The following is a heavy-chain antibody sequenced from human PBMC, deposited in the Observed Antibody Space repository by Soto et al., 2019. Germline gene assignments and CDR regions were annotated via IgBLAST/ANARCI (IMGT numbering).Heavy chain of an antibody. D-gene: IGHD6-13*01. J-gene: IGHJ4*02. Sequence: QVQLQESGPGLVKPSGTLSLTCAVSGGSISSSNWWGWVRQPPGKGLEWIGEVYRTGSTNDNPSLESRVTVSIDKSKNQLSLKLTSVTAADTAVYYCARARATIAAAAIFDCWGQGTLVTVSS. CDR3: ARARATIAAAAIFDC. V-gene: IGHV4-4*02. CDR1: GGSISSSNW. CDR2: VYRTGST.